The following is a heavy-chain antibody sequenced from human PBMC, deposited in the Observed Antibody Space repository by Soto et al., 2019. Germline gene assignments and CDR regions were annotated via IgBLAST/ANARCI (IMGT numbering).Heavy chain of an antibody. J-gene: IGHJ6*02. V-gene: IGHV3-7*01. Sequence: PGGSLRLSCVASGFTFTSYWMSWVRQAPGKGLEWVANIKGDGSEKRYVDSVKGRLTTSRDNAKNSVYLQMNSLRVEDTALYYCGRDEVRNGVGVWGQGTTVTVSS. CDR3: GRDEVRNGVGV. CDR2: IKGDGSEK. CDR1: GFTFTSYW.